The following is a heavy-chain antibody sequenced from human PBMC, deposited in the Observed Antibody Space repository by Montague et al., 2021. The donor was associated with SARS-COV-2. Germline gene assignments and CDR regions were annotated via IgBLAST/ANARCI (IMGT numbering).Heavy chain of an antibody. Sequence: SETLSLTCTVSGGSISSNYWSWIRQPPGKGLEWIGYIYYSGSTNYNPSLKSRVTISVDTSKNQFSLKLSSVTAAATAVYYCARTYYDILTGYYNRGAFDIWGQGTMVTVSS. CDR1: GGSISSNY. V-gene: IGHV4-59*08. CDR3: ARTYYDILTGYYNRGAFDI. CDR2: IYYSGST. J-gene: IGHJ3*02. D-gene: IGHD3-9*01.